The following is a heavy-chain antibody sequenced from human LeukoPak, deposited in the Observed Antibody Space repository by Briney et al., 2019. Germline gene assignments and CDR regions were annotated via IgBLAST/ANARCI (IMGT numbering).Heavy chain of an antibody. CDR3: ASTRDTQRPHAFDI. J-gene: IGHJ3*02. D-gene: IGHD5-18*01. CDR1: GGSISSGGYY. Sequence: SQTLSLTCTVSGGSISSGGYYWSWIRQPPGKGLEWIGYIYHSGSTYYNPSLKSRVTISVDRSKNQFSLKLSSVTAADTAVYYCASTRDTQRPHAFDIWGQGTMVTVSS. V-gene: IGHV4-30-2*01. CDR2: IYHSGST.